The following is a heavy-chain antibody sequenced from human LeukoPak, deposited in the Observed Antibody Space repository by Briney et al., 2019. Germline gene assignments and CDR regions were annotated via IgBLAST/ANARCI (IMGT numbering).Heavy chain of an antibody. CDR1: GYTFTSYD. CDR3: AKGSSNWRDYYYFDY. CDR2: MNPNSGNT. D-gene: IGHD6-13*01. Sequence: ASVKVSCKASGYTFTSYDINWVRQATGQGLEWMGWMNPNSGNTGYAQKFQGRVTITRNTSISTAYMELSSLRSEDTAVYYCAKGSSNWRDYYYFDYWGQGTLVTVSS. J-gene: IGHJ4*02. V-gene: IGHV1-8*03.